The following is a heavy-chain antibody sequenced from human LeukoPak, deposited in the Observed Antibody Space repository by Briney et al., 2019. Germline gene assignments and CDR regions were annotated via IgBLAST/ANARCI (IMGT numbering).Heavy chain of an antibody. V-gene: IGHV4-34*09. Sequence: SETLSLTCAVYGGSFSGHFWTWIRQSPGKGLEWIGDINDGVGTYYNPSLKSRVTISVDTSKNQFSLKLSSVTAADTAVYYCARAGSGSYPYWGQGTLVTVSS. J-gene: IGHJ4*02. CDR3: ARAGSGSYPY. CDR1: GGSFSGHF. CDR2: INDGVGT. D-gene: IGHD3-10*01.